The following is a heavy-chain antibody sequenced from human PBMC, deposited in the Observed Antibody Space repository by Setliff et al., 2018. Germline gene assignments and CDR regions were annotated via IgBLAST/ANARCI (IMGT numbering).Heavy chain of an antibody. CDR1: GLSLSSTTYY. V-gene: IGHV3-21*01. D-gene: IGHD6-13*01. CDR2: IYSGDRNT. Sequence: NPSETLSLTCTVSGLSLSSTTYYWAWVRQPPGKGLEWVSTIYSGDRNTFYTDSVKGRFTISRDNAKNSLYLQMNSLRAEDTAVYYCAKCSSWHSHYPHFNYWGQGTLVTVSS. CDR3: AKCSSWHSHYPHFNY. J-gene: IGHJ4*02.